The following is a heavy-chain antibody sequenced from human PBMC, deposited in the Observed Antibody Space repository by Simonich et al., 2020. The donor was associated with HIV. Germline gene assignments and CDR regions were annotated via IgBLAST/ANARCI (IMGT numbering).Heavy chain of an antibody. D-gene: IGHD7-27*01. CDR1: GYPFTANY. Sequence: QGQLLQAGGEVKKPGASVKVSCKASGYPFTANYIHLMRQAPGQGLEWTGWSKPNTRATNYAQKFQDRVTMTSDTSISTTYMDLRRLRSDDTAVYYCARGPSTGDFDYWGQGTLVTISS. CDR3: ARGPSTGDFDY. J-gene: IGHJ4*02. CDR2: SKPNTRAT. V-gene: IGHV1-2*02.